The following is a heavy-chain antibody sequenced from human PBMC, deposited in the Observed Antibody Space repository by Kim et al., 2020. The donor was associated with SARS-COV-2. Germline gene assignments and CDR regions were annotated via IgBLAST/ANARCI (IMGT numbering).Heavy chain of an antibody. CDR1: GFTVSSNY. CDR2: IYSGGST. CDR3: ARDGAPLSSGYSDY. V-gene: IGHV3-53*01. J-gene: IGHJ4*02. D-gene: IGHD3-22*01. Sequence: GGSLRLSCAASGFTVSSNYMSWVRQAPGKGLEWVSVIYSGGSTYYADSVKGRFTISRDNSKNTLYLQMNSLRAEDTAVYYCARDGAPLSSGYSDYWGQGTLVTVSS.